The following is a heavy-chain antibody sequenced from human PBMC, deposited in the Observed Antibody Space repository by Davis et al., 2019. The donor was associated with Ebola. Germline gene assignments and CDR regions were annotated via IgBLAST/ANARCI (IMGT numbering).Heavy chain of an antibody. CDR1: GFVFSSYV. J-gene: IGHJ6*04. V-gene: IGHV3-23*01. CDR2: VGLSADT. Sequence: GESLKISCAASGFVFSSYVMSWVRRAPGKGLEWVSTVGLSADTYYADSVTGRFTISRDNSKNTLYLQMNSLRAEDTAVYYCAKVYDNSGYYHYYYGMDVWGKGTTVTVSS. D-gene: IGHD3-22*01. CDR3: AKVYDNSGYYHYYYGMDV.